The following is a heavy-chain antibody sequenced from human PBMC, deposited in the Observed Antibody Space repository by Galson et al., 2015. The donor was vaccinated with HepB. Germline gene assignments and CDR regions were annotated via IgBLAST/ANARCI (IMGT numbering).Heavy chain of an antibody. CDR2: ISYDGSNK. CDR3: AKDPATVTTFHDY. V-gene: IGHV3-30*18. J-gene: IGHJ4*02. CDR1: GFTFSSYG. Sequence: SLRLSCAASGFTFSSYGMHWVRQAPGKGLEWVAVISYDGSNKYYADSVKGRFTISRDNSKNTLCLQMNSLRAEDTAVYYCAKDPATVTTFHDYWGQGTLVTVSS. D-gene: IGHD4-17*01.